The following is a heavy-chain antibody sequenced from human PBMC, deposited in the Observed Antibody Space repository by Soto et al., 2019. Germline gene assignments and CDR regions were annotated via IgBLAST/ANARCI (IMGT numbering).Heavy chain of an antibody. CDR3: APAPLDYDDSSGLFDY. CDR1: GFSLSTSGVG. D-gene: IGHD3-22*01. J-gene: IGHJ4*02. Sequence: QITLKESGPTLVKPPQTLTLTCTFSGFSLSTSGVGVGWIRPPPGKALEWLALIYWNDDKRYSPSLKSRLTITKDTSKNQVVLTMTNMDTVATATYYCAPAPLDYDDSSGLFDYCGQGTVVTFSS. V-gene: IGHV2-5*01. CDR2: IYWNDDK.